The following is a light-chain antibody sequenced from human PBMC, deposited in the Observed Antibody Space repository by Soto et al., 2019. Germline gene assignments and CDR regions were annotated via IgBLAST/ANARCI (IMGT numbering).Light chain of an antibody. J-gene: IGKJ5*01. CDR3: QQLQSYPIT. V-gene: IGKV1-9*01. CDR1: QAMNTY. CDR2: GAS. Sequence: DIQLTQSPSFLSASVGDRVTISCRASQAMNTYVAWYQHKPGKAPKLLIYGASTLQSGVPSRFSGSESGAHFTLTISSLQPEDFATYYCQQLQSYPITFGQGTRLEIK.